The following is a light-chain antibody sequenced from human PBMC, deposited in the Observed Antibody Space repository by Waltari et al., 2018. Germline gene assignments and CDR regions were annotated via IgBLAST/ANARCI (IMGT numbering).Light chain of an antibody. Sequence: EIVLTQSPGTLSLSHGERATLSCRASQSVSSSYLAWYQQKPGQAPSLLIYGASSRATGVPDRFRGSGSGTDFTLTISRLEPEDFAVYYCQQYGISPGTFGQGTKLEIK. CDR1: QSVSSSY. J-gene: IGKJ2*01. CDR2: GAS. V-gene: IGKV3-20*01. CDR3: QQYGISPGT.